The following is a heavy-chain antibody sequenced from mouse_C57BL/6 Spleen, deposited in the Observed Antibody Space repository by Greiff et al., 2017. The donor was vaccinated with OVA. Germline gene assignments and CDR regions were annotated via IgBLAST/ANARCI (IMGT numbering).Heavy chain of an antibody. J-gene: IGHJ4*01. D-gene: IGHD1-1*01. CDR3: ARSGPYYYGSSYYAMDY. Sequence: VQLQQPGAELVKPGASVKLSCKASGYTFTSYWMHWVKQRPGRGLEWIGRIDPNSGGTKYNEKFKSKATLTVDKPSSTAYMQLSSLTSEDSAVYYCARSGPYYYGSSYYAMDYWGQGTSVTVSS. CDR1: GYTFTSYW. V-gene: IGHV1-72*01. CDR2: IDPNSGGT.